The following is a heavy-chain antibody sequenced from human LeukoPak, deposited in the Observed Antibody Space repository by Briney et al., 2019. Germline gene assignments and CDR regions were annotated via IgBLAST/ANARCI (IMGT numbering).Heavy chain of an antibody. J-gene: IGHJ6*03. CDR1: GGSISSYY. CDR3: ARLYSSSSDLYYYYMDV. D-gene: IGHD6-6*01. V-gene: IGHV4-4*09. CDR2: IYTSGST. Sequence: SETLSLTCTVSGGSISSYYWSWIRQPPGKGLEWIGYIYTSGSTNYNPSLKSRVTISVDTSKNQFSLKLSPVTAADTAVYYCARLYSSSSDLYYYYMDVWGKGTTVTVSS.